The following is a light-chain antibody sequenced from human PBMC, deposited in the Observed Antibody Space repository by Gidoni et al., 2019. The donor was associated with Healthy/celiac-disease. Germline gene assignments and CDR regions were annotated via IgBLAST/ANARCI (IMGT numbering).Light chain of an antibody. CDR2: RDN. Sequence: SYALTQPLSVSVALGQTARITCGENNVGSKNVHWYQQEPGQAPVLVIYRDNNRPSGIPERFSGSNSGNTATLTISRAQAGDEADYSCQVWDSSTVVFGGGTKLTVL. CDR1: NVGSKN. V-gene: IGLV3-9*01. J-gene: IGLJ2*01. CDR3: QVWDSSTVV.